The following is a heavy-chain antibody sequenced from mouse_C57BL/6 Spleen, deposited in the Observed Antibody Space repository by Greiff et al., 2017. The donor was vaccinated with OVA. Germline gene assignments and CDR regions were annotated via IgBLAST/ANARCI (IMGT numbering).Heavy chain of an antibody. Sequence: QVQLKESGPELVKPGASVKISCKASGYAFSSSWMNWVKQRPGKGLEWIGRIYPGDGDTNYNGKFKGKATLTTDKSSSTAYMQLSSLTSEDSAGYFWASPDYYCSDWYFDVWGTGTTVTVSS. CDR3: ASPDYYCSDWYFDV. J-gene: IGHJ1*03. D-gene: IGHD1-1*01. V-gene: IGHV1-82*01. CDR2: IYPGDGDT. CDR1: GYAFSSSW.